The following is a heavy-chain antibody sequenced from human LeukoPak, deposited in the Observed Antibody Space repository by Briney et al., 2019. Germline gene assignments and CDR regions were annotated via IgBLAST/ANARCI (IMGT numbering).Heavy chain of an antibody. CDR2: IYTSGST. D-gene: IGHD3-9*01. Sequence: PSETLSLTCTVSGGSISSGSYYWSWIRQPAGKGLEWIGRIYTSGSTNSNPSLKSRVTISVDTSKNQFSLKLSSVTAADTAVYYCASSRIDILTGFDYWGQGTLVTVSS. J-gene: IGHJ4*02. CDR1: GGSISSGSYY. CDR3: ASSRIDILTGFDY. V-gene: IGHV4-61*02.